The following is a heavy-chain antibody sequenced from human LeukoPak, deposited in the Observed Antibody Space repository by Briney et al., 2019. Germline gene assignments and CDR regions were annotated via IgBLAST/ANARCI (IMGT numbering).Heavy chain of an antibody. Sequence: GESLKISCKGSGYSFTSYWIGWVRQMPGKGLEWMGIIYPGDSDTRYSPSFQGQVTISADKSISTAYLQWSSLKASDTAMYYCARQGDCGSDCTGTFGYWGQGTLVTVSS. J-gene: IGHJ4*02. CDR2: IYPGDSDT. CDR3: ARQGDCGSDCTGTFGY. V-gene: IGHV5-51*01. CDR1: GYSFTSYW. D-gene: IGHD2-21*02.